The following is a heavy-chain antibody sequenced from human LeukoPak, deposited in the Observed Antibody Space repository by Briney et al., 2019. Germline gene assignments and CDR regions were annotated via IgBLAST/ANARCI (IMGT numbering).Heavy chain of an antibody. Sequence: PGGSLRLSCAPSGFTFSSYSMNWVRHAPGEGREYISYISSSSSTITYAGSVKGRFTILRDNAKNSLDLQINSLRDEDTAVYYCARRGHSSGYDYWGQGTLVTVPS. CDR1: GFTFSSYS. CDR2: ISSSSSTI. CDR3: ARRGHSSGYDY. V-gene: IGHV3-48*02. D-gene: IGHD5-18*01. J-gene: IGHJ4*02.